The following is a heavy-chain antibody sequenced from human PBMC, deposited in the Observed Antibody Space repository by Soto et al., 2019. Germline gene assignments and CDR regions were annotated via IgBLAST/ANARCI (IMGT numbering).Heavy chain of an antibody. CDR3: ARHSYYSNPLRFDP. J-gene: IGHJ5*02. CDR1: GGSVSSFGYY. CDR2: IYYSGST. Sequence: DTLSLTCTVSGGSVSSFGYYWSWIRQPPGKGLEWIGYIYYSGSTNYNPSLKSRVTISVDTSKNQFSLRLSSVTAAETAVYYCARHSYYSNPLRFDPWGQGTLVTVSS. D-gene: IGHD4-4*01. V-gene: IGHV4-61*08.